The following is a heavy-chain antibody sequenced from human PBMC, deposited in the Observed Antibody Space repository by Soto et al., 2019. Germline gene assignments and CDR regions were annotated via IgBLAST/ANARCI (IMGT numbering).Heavy chain of an antibody. CDR1: GGTFSSYA. V-gene: IGHV1-69*13. Sequence: ASVKVSCKASGGTFSSYAISWVRQAPGQGLEWMGGIIPIFGTANYAQKFQGRVTITADESTSTAYMELSSLRSEDTAVYYCAAFRGTSLLGSFDYWGQGTLVTVSS. CDR3: AAFRGTSLLGSFDY. D-gene: IGHD2-2*01. CDR2: IIPIFGTA. J-gene: IGHJ4*02.